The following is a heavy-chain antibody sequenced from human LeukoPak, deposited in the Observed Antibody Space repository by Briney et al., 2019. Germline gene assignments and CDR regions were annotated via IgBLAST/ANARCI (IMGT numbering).Heavy chain of an antibody. J-gene: IGHJ5*02. D-gene: IGHD3-22*01. V-gene: IGHV4-34*01. CDR1: GVSFSGYY. Sequence: SETLSLTCAVYGVSFSGYYWSWLRQPPGKGLEWIGEINHSGSTSHNPSLQSRVTMTVDTSKNQFSLNLNSVTAADTAVYYCARGGYFSHSSAHYYVADWFDPWGQGTLVTVSS. CDR3: ARGGYFSHSSAHYYVADWFDP. CDR2: INHSGST.